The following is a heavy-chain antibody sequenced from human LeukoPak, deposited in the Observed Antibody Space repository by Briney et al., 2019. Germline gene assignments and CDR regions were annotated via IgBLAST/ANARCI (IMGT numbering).Heavy chain of an antibody. J-gene: IGHJ4*02. CDR2: ISWDSGSI. Sequence: PGRSLRHSRVASGFTYYDYAMHWVRPAPGKGVEWVSGISWDSGSIDYADTVKGRCTISRDNAQNSLYLQMNSLRAEDTALYYCAKDISRDSEAGSFDYWGQGTLVTVSS. D-gene: IGHD2-21*01. CDR1: GFTYYDYA. V-gene: IGHV3-9*01. CDR3: AKDISRDSEAGSFDY.